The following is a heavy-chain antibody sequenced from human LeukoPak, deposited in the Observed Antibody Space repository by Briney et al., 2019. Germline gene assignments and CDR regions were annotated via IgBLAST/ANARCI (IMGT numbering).Heavy chain of an antibody. CDR1: GGSISSSSNY. D-gene: IGHD2-15*01. J-gene: IGHJ4*02. CDR3: ARLPTSAYFHY. V-gene: IGHV4-39*01. Sequence: SETLSLTCTVSGGSISSSSNYWGWIRQPPGKGLEWIGTIYYSGTTYYNPSLKSRVTISLDTSENQFSLKLSSVTAADTAVFYCARLPTSAYFHYWGQGTLVTVSS. CDR2: IYYSGTT.